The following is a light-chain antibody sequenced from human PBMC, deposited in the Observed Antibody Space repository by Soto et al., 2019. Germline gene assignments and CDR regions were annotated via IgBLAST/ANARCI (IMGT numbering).Light chain of an antibody. Sequence: QSVLTQPPSVSAAPGQKVTISCSGSSSNIGNNYVSWYQQLPGTAPKLLIYDNDKRPSGIPDRFSGSKSGTSATLGITGLQTGDEADYYFGTWDTSLSAGVFGGGTKLNVL. CDR3: GTWDTSLSAGV. CDR2: DND. J-gene: IGLJ3*02. V-gene: IGLV1-51*01. CDR1: SSNIGNNY.